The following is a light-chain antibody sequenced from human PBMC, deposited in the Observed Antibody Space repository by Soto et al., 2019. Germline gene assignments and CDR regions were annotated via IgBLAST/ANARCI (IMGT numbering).Light chain of an antibody. Sequence: QSALTQPRSVSGSPGQSVTISCTGTSSDVDDYNYVSWFQQHPGKAPKLMIYDVSERPSGVPDRFSGSKSGNTASLTISGLQAEDDADYYSCSYGGTFYVFGTGTKVTVL. CDR3: CSYGGTFYV. CDR2: DVS. CDR1: SSDVDDYNY. J-gene: IGLJ1*01. V-gene: IGLV2-11*01.